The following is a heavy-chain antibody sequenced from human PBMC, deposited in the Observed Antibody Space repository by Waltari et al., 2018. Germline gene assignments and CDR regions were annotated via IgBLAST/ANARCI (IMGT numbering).Heavy chain of an antibody. V-gene: IGHV3-7*01. CDR3: AITMSYYDSSGYFDY. Sequence: EVQLVESGGGLVQPGVSLRLSCAASAFTFSTYWMRWVRQAPGKGLEWVANIKQDGSEKYYVDSVKGRFTISRDNAKNSLYLQMNSLRAEDTAVYYCAITMSYYDSSGYFDYWGQGTLVTVSS. CDR2: IKQDGSEK. CDR1: AFTFSTYW. J-gene: IGHJ4*02. D-gene: IGHD3-22*01.